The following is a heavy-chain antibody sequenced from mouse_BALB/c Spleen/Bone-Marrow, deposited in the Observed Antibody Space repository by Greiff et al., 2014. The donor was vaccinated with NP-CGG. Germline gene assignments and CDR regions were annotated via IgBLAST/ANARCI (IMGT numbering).Heavy chain of an antibody. J-gene: IGHJ3*01. V-gene: IGHV1S30*02. CDR2: LNPYNGGT. Sequence: LVESGPELVKPGPSVKISCKAPGYSFTGYYMHWVKQSHGKSLEWIGKLNPYNGGTSYNQKFKGKATLTVDTSSSTAFMELHSLTSEDSLVYYCARQLYGNYAYWGLGTLVTVSA. CDR1: GYSFTGYY. CDR3: ARQLYGNYAY. D-gene: IGHD2-10*02.